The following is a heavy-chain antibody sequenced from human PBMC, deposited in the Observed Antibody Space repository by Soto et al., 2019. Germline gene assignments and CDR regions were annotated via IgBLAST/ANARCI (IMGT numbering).Heavy chain of an antibody. D-gene: IGHD4-17*01. Sequence: SSVKVSCKASGGTFSSYAISWVRQAPGQGLEWMGGIIPIFGTANYAQKFQGRVTITADESTSTAYMELSSLRSEDTAVYYCARETMTTVTTDNYYYGMDFWGQGTTVTVSS. CDR2: IIPIFGTA. CDR1: GGTFSSYA. J-gene: IGHJ6*02. V-gene: IGHV1-69*13. CDR3: ARETMTTVTTDNYYYGMDF.